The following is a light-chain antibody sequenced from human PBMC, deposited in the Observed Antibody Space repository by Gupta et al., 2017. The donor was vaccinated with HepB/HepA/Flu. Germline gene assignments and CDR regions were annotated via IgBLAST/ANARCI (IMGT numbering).Light chain of an antibody. CDR1: QNIDTS. J-gene: IGKJ1*01. V-gene: IGKV6-21*01. CDR2: YAS. CDR3: HQSSYTSWT. Sequence: ELVLTQSPDFQSVTPKEKVTITCRASQNIDTSLHWYQQKPNPSPKLLIKYASQSFSGVPPRFSGSGSGTEFTLTINSLEADDAATYYCHQSSYTSWTFGQGTKVEIK.